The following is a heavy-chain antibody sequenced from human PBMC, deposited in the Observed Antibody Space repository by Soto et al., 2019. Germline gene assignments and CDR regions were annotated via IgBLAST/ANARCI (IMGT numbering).Heavy chain of an antibody. Sequence: GSLRLSCAASGFTFSIYGMHWVRQAPGKGLGWVAVISYDGSNKYYADSVKGRFTISGDNSKNTLYLQMNSLRAEDTAVYYCAKDLSGTDYYYYGMDVWGQGTTVTVSS. D-gene: IGHD1-1*01. CDR3: AKDLSGTDYYYYGMDV. CDR1: GFTFSIYG. CDR2: ISYDGSNK. V-gene: IGHV3-30*18. J-gene: IGHJ6*02.